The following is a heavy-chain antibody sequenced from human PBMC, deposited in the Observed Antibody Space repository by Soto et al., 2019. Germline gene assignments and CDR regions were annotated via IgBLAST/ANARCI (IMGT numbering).Heavy chain of an antibody. CDR2: ISGSGGST. Sequence: PGGSLRLSCAASGFTFSSYAMSWVRQAPEKGLEWVSAISGSGGSTYYADSVKGRFTISRDTSSTTLYLQMNSQKAEDTAVYTRANDPVYYYGNEGHWGQGTLVTVCS. CDR1: GFTFSSYA. V-gene: IGHV3-23*01. CDR3: ANDPVYYYGNEGH. D-gene: IGHD3-10*01. J-gene: IGHJ4*02.